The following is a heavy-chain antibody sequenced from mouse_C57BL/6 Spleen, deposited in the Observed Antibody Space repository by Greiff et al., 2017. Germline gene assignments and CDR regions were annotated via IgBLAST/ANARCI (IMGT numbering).Heavy chain of an antibody. CDR1: GFNIKDDY. CDR3: TTSSTMVTTGGED. Sequence: VQLQQSGAELVRPGASVKLSCTASGFNIKDDYMHWVKPRPEQGLEWIGWIAPEHGDTESASEFQGKATITADTSSNTAYLQLSSLTSEDTAVDCGTTSSTMVTTGGEDWGQGTTLTVSS. CDR2: IAPEHGDT. D-gene: IGHD2-2*01. J-gene: IGHJ2*01. V-gene: IGHV14-4*01.